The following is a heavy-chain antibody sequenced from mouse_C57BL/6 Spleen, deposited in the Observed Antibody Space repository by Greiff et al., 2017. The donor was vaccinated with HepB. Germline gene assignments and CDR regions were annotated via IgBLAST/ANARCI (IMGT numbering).Heavy chain of an antibody. CDR1: GYSFTGYY. CDR3: ARSPYFY. J-gene: IGHJ4*01. D-gene: IGHD1-1*01. Sequence: VQLKQSGPELVKPGASVKISCKASGYSFTGYYMHWVKQSSEKSLEWIGEINPSTGGTSYNQKFKGKATLTVDKSSSTAYMQLKSLTSEDSAVYYCARSPYFYWGQGTSVTVSS. V-gene: IGHV1-43*01. CDR2: INPSTGGT.